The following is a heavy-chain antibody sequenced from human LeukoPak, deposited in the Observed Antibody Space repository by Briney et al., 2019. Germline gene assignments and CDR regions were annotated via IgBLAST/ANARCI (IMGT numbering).Heavy chain of an antibody. CDR1: GGSITGGSYY. CDR3: ARENGWFDP. CDR2: IYISGST. Sequence: SQTLSLTCTVSGGSITGGSYYWSWIRQPPGKGLEWIGRIYISGSTNYNPSLKSRVTISVDTSKNQFSLKLSSVTAADTAVYYCARENGWFDPWGQGTLVTVSS. V-gene: IGHV4-61*02. D-gene: IGHD2-8*01. J-gene: IGHJ5*02.